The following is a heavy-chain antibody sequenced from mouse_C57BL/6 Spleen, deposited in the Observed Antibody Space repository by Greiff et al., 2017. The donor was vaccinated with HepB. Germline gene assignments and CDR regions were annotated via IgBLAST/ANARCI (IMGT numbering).Heavy chain of an antibody. CDR3: ARIPYITTVVATDY. D-gene: IGHD1-1*01. CDR2: ISYDGSN. CDR1: GYSITSGYY. J-gene: IGHJ2*01. Sequence: EVKLQESGPGLVKPSQSLSLTCSVTGYSITSGYYWNWIRQFPGNKLEWMGYISYDGSNNYNPSLKNRISITRDTSKNQFFLKLNSVTTEDTATYYCARIPYITTVVATDYWGQGTTLTVSS. V-gene: IGHV3-6*01.